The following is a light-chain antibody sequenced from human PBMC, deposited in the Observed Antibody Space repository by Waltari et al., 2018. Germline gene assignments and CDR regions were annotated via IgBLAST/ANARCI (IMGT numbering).Light chain of an antibody. Sequence: EIVLTQSPATLSLSPGERGTLSGRASQSVNTNLAWYQQKPGQAPRLLIYDASNRATGIPARFSGSGSGTDFTLTISSLEREDFAVYYCQQRSTWPSITFGQGTRLEIK. CDR2: DAS. V-gene: IGKV3-11*01. J-gene: IGKJ5*01. CDR1: QSVNTN. CDR3: QQRSTWPSIT.